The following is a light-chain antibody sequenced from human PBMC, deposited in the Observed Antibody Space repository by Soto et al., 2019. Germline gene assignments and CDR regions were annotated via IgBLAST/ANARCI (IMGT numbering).Light chain of an antibody. Sequence: QSVLTQPPSASGTPGQRVIISCSGSSSNIGSNYVYWYQQLPGTAPKLLIYKNNQRPSGVPDRFSGSKSGTSASLAISGLRSADEADYYCAAWDDSLSGGVFGTGTKLTVL. V-gene: IGLV1-47*01. CDR3: AAWDDSLSGGV. CDR2: KNN. J-gene: IGLJ1*01. CDR1: SSNIGSNY.